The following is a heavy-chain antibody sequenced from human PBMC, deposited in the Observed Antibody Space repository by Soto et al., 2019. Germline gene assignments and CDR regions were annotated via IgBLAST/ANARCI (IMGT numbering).Heavy chain of an antibody. CDR1: GFTFSSYG. V-gene: IGHV3-30*03. CDR3: AREYYYDSSGYLPNWFDP. D-gene: IGHD3-22*01. Sequence: GGSLRLSCAASGFTFSSYGMHWVRQAPGKGLEWVAVISYDGSNKYYADSVKGRFTISRDNSKNTLYLQMNSLRAEDTAVYYCAREYYYDSSGYLPNWFDPWGQGTLVTVSS. CDR2: ISYDGSNK. J-gene: IGHJ5*02.